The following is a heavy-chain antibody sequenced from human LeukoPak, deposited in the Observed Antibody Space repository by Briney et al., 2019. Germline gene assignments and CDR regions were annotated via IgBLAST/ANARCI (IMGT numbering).Heavy chain of an antibody. CDR1: GFTFSSYA. CDR3: AKYSAGYYGSSGWGFGY. CDR2: ISGSGGST. J-gene: IGHJ4*02. D-gene: IGHD3-22*01. Sequence: GGSLRLSCAASGFTFSSYAMSWVRQAPGKGLEWVSAISGSGGSTYYADSVKGRFTISRDNSKNTLYLQMNSLRAEDTAVYYCAKYSAGYYGSSGWGFGYWGQGTLVTVSS. V-gene: IGHV3-23*01.